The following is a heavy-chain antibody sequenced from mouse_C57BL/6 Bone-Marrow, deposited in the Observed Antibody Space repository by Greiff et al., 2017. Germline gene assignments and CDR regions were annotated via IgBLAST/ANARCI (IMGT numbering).Heavy chain of an antibody. V-gene: IGHV1-52*01. CDR3: ARLPYWYFDV. J-gene: IGHJ1*03. Sequence: VQLQQPGAELVRPGSSVKLSCKASGYTFTSYWMHWVKQRPIQGLEWIGNIDPSDSDTHYNQKFKDKATLTVDKSSSTAYMQLSSLTSEDSAVYYCARLPYWYFDVWGTGTTVTVSS. CDR2: IDPSDSDT. CDR1: GYTFTSYW.